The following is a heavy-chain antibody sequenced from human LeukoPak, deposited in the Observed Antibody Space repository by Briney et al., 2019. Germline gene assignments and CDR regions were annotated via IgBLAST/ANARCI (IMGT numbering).Heavy chain of an antibody. Sequence: SETLSLTCTVSGGSISSYYWSWIRQPPGKGLEWVGYIYYSGSTNYNPSLKSRVTISVDTSKNQFSLKLSSVTAADTAVYYWARYIAAAVTDWFDPWGQGTLVTVSS. CDR1: GGSISSYY. D-gene: IGHD6-13*01. CDR3: ARYIAAAVTDWFDP. V-gene: IGHV4-59*01. CDR2: IYYSGST. J-gene: IGHJ5*02.